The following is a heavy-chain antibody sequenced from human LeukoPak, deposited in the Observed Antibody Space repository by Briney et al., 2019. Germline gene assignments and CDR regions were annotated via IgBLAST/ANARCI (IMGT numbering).Heavy chain of an antibody. J-gene: IGHJ4*02. D-gene: IGHD6-19*01. CDR1: GFTFSSYA. CDR3: ARGGLRLVRGREVDY. CDR2: ITSSGASS. V-gene: IGHV3-23*01. Sequence: GGSLRLSCAASGFTFSSYAMSWVRQAPGKGLEWVSGITSSGASSYYADSVRGRFTISRDNSKNTLYLQMNSLRAEDTAVYYCARGGLRLVRGREVDYWGQGTLVTVSS.